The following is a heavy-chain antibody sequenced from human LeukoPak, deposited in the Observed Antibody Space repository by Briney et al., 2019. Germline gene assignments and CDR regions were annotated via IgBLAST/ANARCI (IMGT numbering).Heavy chain of an antibody. V-gene: IGHV3-48*04. Sequence: GGSLRLSCGASGFTFSTYSMNWVRQAPGKGLEWISYISGSSSTIYDADSVKGRFTISRDNAKNSLYLQINSLRPEDTAVYYCARDSSGWDWGQGTLVTVSS. CDR1: GFTFSTYS. CDR3: ARDSSGWD. J-gene: IGHJ4*02. CDR2: ISGSSSTI. D-gene: IGHD6-19*01.